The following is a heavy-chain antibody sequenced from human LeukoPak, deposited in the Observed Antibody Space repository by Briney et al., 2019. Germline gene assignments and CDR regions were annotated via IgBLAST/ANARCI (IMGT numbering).Heavy chain of an antibody. J-gene: IGHJ4*02. CDR2: IYYSGST. D-gene: IGHD6-19*01. CDR1: GFTFRTYW. CDR3: ARGWYSNY. Sequence: GSLRLSCAASGFTFRTYWMSWIRQPPGKGLEWIGYIYYSGSTNYNPSLKSRVTISVDTSKNQFSLKLSSVTAADTAVYYCARGWYSNYWGQGTLVTVSS. V-gene: IGHV4-59*08.